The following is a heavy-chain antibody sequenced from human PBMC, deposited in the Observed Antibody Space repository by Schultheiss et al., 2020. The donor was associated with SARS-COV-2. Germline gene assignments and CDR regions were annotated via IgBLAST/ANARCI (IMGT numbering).Heavy chain of an antibody. CDR1: GFTFSSYG. CDR3: ARGSPRLFSAYDFLSDGMDV. CDR2: IWYDGSNK. V-gene: IGHV3-33*01. D-gene: IGHD5-12*01. Sequence: GGSLRLSCAASGFTFSSYGMHWVRQAPGKGLEWVAVIWYDGSNKYYADSVKGRFTLSRDNSKNTLYLQMGRLRVEDMAVYYCARGSPRLFSAYDFLSDGMDVWGQGTTVTVSS. J-gene: IGHJ6*02.